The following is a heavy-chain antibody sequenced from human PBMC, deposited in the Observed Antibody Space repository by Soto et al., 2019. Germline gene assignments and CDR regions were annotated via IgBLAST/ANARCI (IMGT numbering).Heavy chain of an antibody. V-gene: IGHV4-59*08. CDR3: ARQPPRDAGD. J-gene: IGHJ4*02. CDR1: GGSISSYY. D-gene: IGHD2-8*01. Sequence: SETLSLTCTVSGGSISSYYWSWIRQPPGKGLEWIGYIYYSGSTNYNPSLKSRVTISVDTSKNQFSLKLSSVTAADTAVSYCARQPPRDAGDWGQGTLVTV. CDR2: IYYSGST.